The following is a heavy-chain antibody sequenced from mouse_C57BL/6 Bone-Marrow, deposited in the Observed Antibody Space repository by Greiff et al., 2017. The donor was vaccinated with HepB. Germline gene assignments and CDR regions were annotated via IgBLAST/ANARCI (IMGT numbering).Heavy chain of an antibody. CDR3: ARQEVAWFAY. V-gene: IGHV5-6*01. J-gene: IGHJ3*01. CDR1: GFTFSSYG. CDR2: ISSGGSYT. Sequence: VQLKESGGDLVKPGGSLKLSCAASGFTFSSYGMSWVRQTPDKRLAWVATISSGGSYTYYPDSVKGRFTISRDNAKNTLYLQMSSLKSEDTAMYYCARQEVAWFAYWGQGTLVTVSA. D-gene: IGHD1-1*02.